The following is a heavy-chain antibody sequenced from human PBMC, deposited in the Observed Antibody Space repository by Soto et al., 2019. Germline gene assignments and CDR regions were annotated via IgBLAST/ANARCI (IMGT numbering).Heavy chain of an antibody. Sequence: SVKVSCKAPGGTFNTYTITWVRQAPGQGLEWMGWIIPIFGTANYAQKFQGRVTMTRNTSISTAYMELSSLRSEDTAVYYCARGLRGRDFWSGGNWFDPWGQGTLVAVSS. CDR3: ARGLRGRDFWSGGNWFDP. CDR2: IIPIFGTA. CDR1: GGTFNTYT. V-gene: IGHV1-69*05. J-gene: IGHJ5*02. D-gene: IGHD3-3*01.